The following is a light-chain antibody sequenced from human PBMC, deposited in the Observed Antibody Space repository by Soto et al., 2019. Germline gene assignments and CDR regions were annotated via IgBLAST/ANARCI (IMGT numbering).Light chain of an antibody. CDR3: QQANSCPPP. Sequence: DIQMTQSPSSVSASVGDRVTITCRASQGIRSWFAWFQQKTGKAPKLLIYAASSWQSGVLSRFSDSGSGTDFSHTISSLQTENFATYYCQQANSCPPPFGEGTTVEIK. CDR2: AAS. V-gene: IGKV1-12*01. J-gene: IGKJ4*01. CDR1: QGIRSW.